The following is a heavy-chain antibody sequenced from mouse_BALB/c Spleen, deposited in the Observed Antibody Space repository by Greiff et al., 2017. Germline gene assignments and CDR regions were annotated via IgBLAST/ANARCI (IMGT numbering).Heavy chain of an antibody. CDR3: TRFYDYDAWFAY. CDR1: GYTFTDYE. CDR2: IDPETGGT. Sequence: VQLKESGAELVRPGASVTLSCKASGYTFTDYEMHWVKQTPVHGLEWIGAIDPETGGTAYNQKFKGKATLTADKSSSTAYMELRSLTSEDSAVYYCTRFYDYDAWFAYWGQGTLVTVSA. D-gene: IGHD2-4*01. V-gene: IGHV1-15*01. J-gene: IGHJ3*01.